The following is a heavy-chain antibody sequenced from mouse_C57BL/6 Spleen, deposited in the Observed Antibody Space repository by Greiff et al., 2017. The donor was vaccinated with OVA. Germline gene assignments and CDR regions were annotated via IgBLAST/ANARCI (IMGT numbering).Heavy chain of an antibody. V-gene: IGHV1-64*01. CDR1: GYTFTSYW. D-gene: IGHD2-3*01. CDR2: IHPNSGST. CDR3: ARWEFDGYYV. J-gene: IGHJ2*01. Sequence: VKLQQPGAELVKPGASVKLSCKASGYTFTSYWMHWVKQRPGQGLEWIGMIHPNSGSTNYNEKFKSKATLTVDKSSSTAYMQLSSLTSEDSAVYYCARWEFDGYYVWGQGTTLTVSS.